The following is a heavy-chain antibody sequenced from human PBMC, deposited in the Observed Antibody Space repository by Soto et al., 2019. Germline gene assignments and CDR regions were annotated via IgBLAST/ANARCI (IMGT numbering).Heavy chain of an antibody. Sequence: QVQLVESGGGVVQPGTSLRLSCAGSGVLFSRFGMHWVRQAPGKGLEWVAVIVNHGGREDYEGSVRGRFTISRDNSRNTLFLEMRSLRVEDTAINYWARDDEYDDNGLDYWGQGTLVTVSS. V-gene: IGHV3-33*01. J-gene: IGHJ4*02. CDR2: IVNHGGRE. CDR1: GVLFSRFG. D-gene: IGHD1-1*01. CDR3: ARDDEYDDNGLDY.